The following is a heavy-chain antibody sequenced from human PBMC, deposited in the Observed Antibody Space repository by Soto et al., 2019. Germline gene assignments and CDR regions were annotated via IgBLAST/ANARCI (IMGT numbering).Heavy chain of an antibody. CDR3: ARESEDLTSNFDY. CDR2: ISSTTNYI. J-gene: IGHJ4*02. V-gene: IGHV3-21*01. Sequence: GSLRLSCPASVFTFTRYSMNWVRQAPGKGLEWVSSISSTTNYIYYADSMKGRFTVSRDNAKNSVYLEMNSLSAEDTAVYYCARESEDLTSNFDYWGQGTLVTVSS. CDR1: VFTFTRYS.